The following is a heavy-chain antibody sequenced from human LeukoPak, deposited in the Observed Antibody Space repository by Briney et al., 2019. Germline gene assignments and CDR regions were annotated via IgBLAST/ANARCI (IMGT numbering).Heavy chain of an antibody. CDR2: IFPSGGEI. CDR3: ATYRQVLLPFES. J-gene: IGHJ4*02. V-gene: IGHV3-23*01. Sequence: GGSLRLSCAASGFTFSTFAMIWVRQPPGKGLEWVSSIFPSGGEIHYADSVRGRFTISRDNSKSALSLQMNSLRAEDTAIYYCATYRQVLLPFESWGQGTLVTVSS. CDR1: GFTFSTFA. D-gene: IGHD2-8*02.